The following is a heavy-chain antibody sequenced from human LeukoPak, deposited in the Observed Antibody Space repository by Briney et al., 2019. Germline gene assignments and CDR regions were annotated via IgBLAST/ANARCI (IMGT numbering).Heavy chain of an antibody. CDR2: ISGGAVSI. Sequence: GGSLRLSCAVSGFTFCSCAMSWVRQAPGKGLEWVSVISGGAVSIYYADSVKGRFTISRDNSNNTLYLQMNSLRAEDTAVYYCAKSPRGYNYYMDVWGKGTTVTVSS. V-gene: IGHV3-23*01. D-gene: IGHD3-10*01. J-gene: IGHJ6*03. CDR1: GFTFCSCA. CDR3: AKSPRGYNYYMDV.